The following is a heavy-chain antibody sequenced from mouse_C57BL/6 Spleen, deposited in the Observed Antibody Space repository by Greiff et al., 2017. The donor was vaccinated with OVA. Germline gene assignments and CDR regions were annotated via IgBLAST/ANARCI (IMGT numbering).Heavy chain of an antibody. CDR3: ATGSSYEWYFDV. V-gene: IGHV14-2*01. CDR2: IDPEDGET. Sequence: EVQRVASGAELVKPGASVKLSCTASGFNIKDYYMHWVKQRTEQGLEWIGRIDPEDGETKYAPKFQGKATITADTSSNTAYLQLSSLTSEDTAVYYCATGSSYEWYFDVWGTGTTVTVSS. J-gene: IGHJ1*03. D-gene: IGHD1-1*01. CDR1: GFNIKDYY.